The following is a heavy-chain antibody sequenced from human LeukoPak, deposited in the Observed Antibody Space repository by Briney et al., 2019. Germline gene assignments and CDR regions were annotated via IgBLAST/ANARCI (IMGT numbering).Heavy chain of an antibody. CDR3: AKDGVPATAPSDY. J-gene: IGHJ4*02. Sequence: GGSLRLSCAASGFTFSTYAMSWVRQAPGKGLEWVSAISGSGGSTYYADSVKGRFTISRDNSKNTLYLQMNSLRAEDTAVYYCAKDGVPATAPSDYWGQGTLVTVSS. V-gene: IGHV3-23*01. D-gene: IGHD2-2*01. CDR2: ISGSGGST. CDR1: GFTFSTYA.